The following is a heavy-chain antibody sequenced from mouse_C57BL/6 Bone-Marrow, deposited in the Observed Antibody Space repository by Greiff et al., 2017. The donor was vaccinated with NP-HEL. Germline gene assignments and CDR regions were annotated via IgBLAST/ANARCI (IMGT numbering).Heavy chain of an antibody. Sequence: QVQLQQPGAELVMPGASVKLSCKASGYTFTSYWMHWVKQRPGQGLEWIGEIDPSDSYTNYNQKFKGKSTLTVDKSSSTAYMQLSSLTSEDSAVYYCARCRYSNYVPFAYWGQGTLVTVSA. D-gene: IGHD2-5*01. CDR3: ARCRYSNYVPFAY. J-gene: IGHJ3*01. CDR2: IDPSDSYT. CDR1: GYTFTSYW. V-gene: IGHV1-69*01.